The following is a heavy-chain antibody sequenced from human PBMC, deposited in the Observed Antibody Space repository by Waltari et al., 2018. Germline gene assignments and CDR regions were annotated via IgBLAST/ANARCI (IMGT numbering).Heavy chain of an antibody. J-gene: IGHJ4*02. CDR2: IYYSGST. Sequence: QVQLQESGPGLVKPSETLSLTCTVSGGSISSYYWSWLRQPPGKGLEWIGYIYYSGSTNYNPSLKSRVTISVDTSKNQFSLKLSSVTAADTAVYYCARAPGIAARTYYFDYWGQGTLVTVSS. V-gene: IGHV4-59*01. CDR3: ARAPGIAARTYYFDY. D-gene: IGHD6-6*01. CDR1: GGSISSYY.